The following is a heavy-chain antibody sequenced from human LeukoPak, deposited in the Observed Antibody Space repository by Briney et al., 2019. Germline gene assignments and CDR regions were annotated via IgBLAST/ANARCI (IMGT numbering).Heavy chain of an antibody. D-gene: IGHD2-2*01. J-gene: IGHJ3*02. Sequence: ASVKVSCKASGYTFTSYYMHWVRQAPGQGLEWMGIINPSGGSTSYAQKFQGRVTMTRDTSTSTVYMELSSLRSKDTAVYYCARGCSSTSCSDAFDIWGQGTMVTVSS. V-gene: IGHV1-46*03. CDR1: GYTFTSYY. CDR3: ARGCSSTSCSDAFDI. CDR2: INPSGGST.